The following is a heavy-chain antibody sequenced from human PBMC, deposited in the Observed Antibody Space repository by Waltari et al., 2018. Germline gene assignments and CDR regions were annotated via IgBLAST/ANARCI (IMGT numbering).Heavy chain of an antibody. Sequence: RLSCEASGLMFRYYAMNWVRQAPGKGLEWVSDIDGSGDKTVYADAVKGRFTISRDNLRNKVFLQMSGLRLEDTAVYYCAVMATVTTDDYWGQGTLVSVSA. D-gene: IGHD4-17*01. CDR1: GLMFRYYA. CDR2: IDGSGDKT. J-gene: IGHJ4*02. CDR3: AVMATVTTDDY. V-gene: IGHV3-23*01.